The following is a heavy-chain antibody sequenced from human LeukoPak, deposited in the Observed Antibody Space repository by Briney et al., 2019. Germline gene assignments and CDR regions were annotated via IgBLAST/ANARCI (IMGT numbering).Heavy chain of an antibody. Sequence: GGSLRLSCAASGFTFSSYGMHWVRQSPGPQLEWVAFIRYDGSNKYYADSVKGRFTISRDNSKNTLYLQMNSLRAEDTAVYYCAPRTTLGIDYWGQGTLVTVSS. CDR2: IRYDGSNK. J-gene: IGHJ4*02. V-gene: IGHV3-30*02. D-gene: IGHD4-17*01. CDR3: APRTTLGIDY. CDR1: GFTFSSYG.